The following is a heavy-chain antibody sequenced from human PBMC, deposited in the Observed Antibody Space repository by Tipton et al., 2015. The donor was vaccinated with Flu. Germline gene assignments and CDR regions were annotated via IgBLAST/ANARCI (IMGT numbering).Heavy chain of an antibody. J-gene: IGHJ4*02. CDR2: TSYSGNT. CDR3: ARNKGTGYEDF. Sequence: TLSLTCTVSGASITNYYWTWIRQPSGEPLEWIGYTSYSGNTNFNPSLRSRVSMSVDASKSQFSLKMTSLSAADTATYFCARNKGTGYEDFWGQGTLVTVSS. D-gene: IGHD1-1*01. V-gene: IGHV4-59*01. CDR1: GASITNYY.